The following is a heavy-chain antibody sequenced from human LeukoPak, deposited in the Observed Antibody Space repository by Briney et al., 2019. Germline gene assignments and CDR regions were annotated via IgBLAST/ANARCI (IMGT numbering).Heavy chain of an antibody. CDR3: AKDIAWSYTFDY. V-gene: IGHV3-9*01. CDR2: ISWNSGSI. CDR1: GFTFDDYA. D-gene: IGHD1-26*01. Sequence: GGSLRLSCAASGFTFDDYAMHWVRQAPGKGLEWVSGISWNSGSIGYADSVKGRFTISRDNAKNSLYLQMNSLRAEDTALYYCAKDIAWSYTFDYWGQGTLVTVSS. J-gene: IGHJ4*02.